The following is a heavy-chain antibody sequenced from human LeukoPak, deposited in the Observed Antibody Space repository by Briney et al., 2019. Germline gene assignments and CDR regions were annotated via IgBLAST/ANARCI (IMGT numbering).Heavy chain of an antibody. V-gene: IGHV3-7*03. Sequence: GGSLRLSCAASGFTFSSYWMSWVRQAPGKGLEWVANIKQDGSEKYYVDSVKGRFTISRDNAKNSLYLQMNSLRAEDTAVYYCAKLRYSGSWYDAFDIWGQGTLVTVSS. CDR3: AKLRYSGSWYDAFDI. CDR2: IKQDGSEK. D-gene: IGHD6-13*01. CDR1: GFTFSSYW. J-gene: IGHJ3*02.